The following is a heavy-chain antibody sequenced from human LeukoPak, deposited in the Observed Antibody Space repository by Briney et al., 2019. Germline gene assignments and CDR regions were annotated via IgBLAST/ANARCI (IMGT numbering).Heavy chain of an antibody. V-gene: IGHV1-69*06. J-gene: IGHJ5*02. Sequence: GASVKVSCKASGGTFSSYAISWVRQAPGQGLEWMGGIIPIFGTANYAQKFQGRVTITADKSTSTAYMELSSLRSEDTAVYYCARDLEATGTTNRENWFDPWGQGTLVTVSS. D-gene: IGHD1-7*01. CDR1: GGTFSSYA. CDR2: IIPIFGTA. CDR3: ARDLEATGTTNRENWFDP.